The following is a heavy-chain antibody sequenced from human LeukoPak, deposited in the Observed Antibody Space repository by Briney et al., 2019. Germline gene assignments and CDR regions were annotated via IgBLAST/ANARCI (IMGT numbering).Heavy chain of an antibody. J-gene: IGHJ4*02. Sequence: GGSLRLSCAASGFTFSGYSMNWVRQAPGKGLEWVSYISSSSSTIYYADSVKGRFTISRDNAKNSLYLQMNSLRAEDTAVYYCARDTQVGATTPFDYWGQGTLVTVSS. CDR2: ISSSSSTI. CDR3: ARDTQVGATTPFDY. V-gene: IGHV3-48*04. CDR1: GFTFSGYS. D-gene: IGHD1-26*01.